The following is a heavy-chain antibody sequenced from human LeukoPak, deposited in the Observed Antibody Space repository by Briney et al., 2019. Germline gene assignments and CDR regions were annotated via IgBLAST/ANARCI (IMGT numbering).Heavy chain of an antibody. CDR2: IYYSGRT. Sequence: SSETLSLTCSVSGGSISSSTYYWGWIRQPPGKGLEWIGSIYYSGRTYYNASLKSRVTISVATSKNQFSLRLSSVTAADTAVYYCAGVEMATITGFDYWGQGILVIVSS. D-gene: IGHD5-24*01. J-gene: IGHJ4*02. V-gene: IGHV4-39*01. CDR1: GGSISSSTYY. CDR3: AGVEMATITGFDY.